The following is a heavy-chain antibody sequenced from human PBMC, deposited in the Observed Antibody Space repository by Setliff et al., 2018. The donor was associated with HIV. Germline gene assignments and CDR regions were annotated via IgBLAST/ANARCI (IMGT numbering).Heavy chain of an antibody. Sequence: SVKVSCKASGGSFSSYAISWVRQAPGQGLEWMGAIVPILGIANSAQKFQGRVMITTDESTNTAYIELSSLRSEDTAVYYCASGREAVAGALHFDYWGQGPLVTVSS. V-gene: IGHV1-69*10. D-gene: IGHD6-19*01. CDR2: IVPILGIA. CDR1: GGSFSSYA. CDR3: ASGREAVAGALHFDY. J-gene: IGHJ4*02.